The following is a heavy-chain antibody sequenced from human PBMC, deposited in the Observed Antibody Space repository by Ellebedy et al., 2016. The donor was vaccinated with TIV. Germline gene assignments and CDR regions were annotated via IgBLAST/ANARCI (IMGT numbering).Heavy chain of an antibody. V-gene: IGHV4-4*02. CDR3: ARDSCSGGGCYSY. CDR1: GGSISSINW. J-gene: IGHJ4*02. Sequence: MPSETLSLTCDVSGGSISSINWWIWVRHPPGKGLEWIGEIYHSGSTYYNPSLKSRVTISVDKSKNQFSLKLSSVTAADTAVYYCARDSCSGGGCYSYWGQGTLVTVSS. CDR2: IYHSGST. D-gene: IGHD2-15*01.